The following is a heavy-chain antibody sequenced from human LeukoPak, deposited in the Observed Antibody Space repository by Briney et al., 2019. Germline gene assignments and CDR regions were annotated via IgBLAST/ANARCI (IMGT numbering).Heavy chain of an antibody. V-gene: IGHV4-39*01. Sequence: SETLSLTCTVSGGSISSSSYYWVWIRQPPGKGLEWIGSIFYSGTTYYNPSLKSRVTISVDTSKHQFSLKLSSVTAADTAVYYCASQTYYYDSSGHPDYWGQGILVTVPS. D-gene: IGHD3-22*01. CDR1: GGSISSSSYY. CDR2: IFYSGTT. CDR3: ASQTYYYDSSGHPDY. J-gene: IGHJ4*02.